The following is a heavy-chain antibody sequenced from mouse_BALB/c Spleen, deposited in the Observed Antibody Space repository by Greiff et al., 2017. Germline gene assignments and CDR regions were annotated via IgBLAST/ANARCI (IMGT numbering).Heavy chain of an antibody. J-gene: IGHJ2*01. CDR3: SIRWVDY. CDR2: IYPGSGST. D-gene: IGHD1-1*02. Sequence: LQQPGSELVRPGASVKLSCKASGYTFTSYWMHWVKQRHGQGLEWIGNIYPGSGSTNYDEKFKSKGTLTVDTSSSTAYMHLSSLTSEDSAGYYCSIRWVDYWGQGTTLTVSA. CDR1: GYTFTSYW. V-gene: IGHV1S22*01.